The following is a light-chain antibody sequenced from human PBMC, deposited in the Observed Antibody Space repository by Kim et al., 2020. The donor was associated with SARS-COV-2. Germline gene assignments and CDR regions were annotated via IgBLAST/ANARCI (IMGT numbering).Light chain of an antibody. J-gene: IGKJ2*01. Sequence: SLAESATLSCRASQSVGKYVAWYQQRPGQTPRLLIYEAFTRATGVPLRFSATGSGTEFTLTISSLQPEDFATYYCQEYKVWPPVFAFGQGTKLEI. CDR3: QEYKVWPPVFA. CDR2: EAF. CDR1: QSVGKY. V-gene: IGKV3-15*01.